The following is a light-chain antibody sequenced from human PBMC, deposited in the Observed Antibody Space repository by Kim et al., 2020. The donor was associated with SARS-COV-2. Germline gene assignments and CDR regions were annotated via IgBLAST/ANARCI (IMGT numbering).Light chain of an antibody. Sequence: ASVGDRVTITCRASQSISSSLNWYQQKPGKAPKLLIYAASNLQSGVPSRFSGSGSGTDFTLTISTLQAEDFATYHCQQSYTPPRTFGQGTKVDIK. J-gene: IGKJ1*01. CDR3: QQSYTPPRT. CDR1: QSISSS. CDR2: AAS. V-gene: IGKV1-39*01.